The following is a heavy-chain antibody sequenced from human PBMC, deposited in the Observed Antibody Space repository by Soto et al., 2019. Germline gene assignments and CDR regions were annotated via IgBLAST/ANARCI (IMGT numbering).Heavy chain of an antibody. Sequence: PGESLKISCKGSGYSFTSYWISWVRQMPGKGLEWMGRIDPSDSYTNYSPPFQGHVTISADKSISTAYLQWSSLKASDTAMYYCARHKDSNPWGYYYGMDVWGQGTTVTVSS. CDR2: IDPSDSYT. V-gene: IGHV5-10-1*01. J-gene: IGHJ6*02. CDR1: GYSFTSYW. D-gene: IGHD4-4*01. CDR3: ARHKDSNPWGYYYGMDV.